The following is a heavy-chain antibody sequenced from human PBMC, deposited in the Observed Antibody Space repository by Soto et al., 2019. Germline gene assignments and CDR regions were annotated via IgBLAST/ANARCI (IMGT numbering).Heavy chain of an antibody. CDR1: GFTFDDYT. D-gene: IGHD3-3*01. Sequence: EVQLVESGGVVVQPGGSLRLSCAASGFTFDDYTMHWVRQAPGKSLEWVSLISWDGGKTYYADSVKGRFTISRDNAKNSLYLQMSSLRAEDTAVYYCARDRGGGSIFGGHYGMGVWGQGTTVTVSS. J-gene: IGHJ6*02. CDR3: ARDRGGGSIFGGHYGMGV. CDR2: ISWDGGKT. V-gene: IGHV3-43*01.